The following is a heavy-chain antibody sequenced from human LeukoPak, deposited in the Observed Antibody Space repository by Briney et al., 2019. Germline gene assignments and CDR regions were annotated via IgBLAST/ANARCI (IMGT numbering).Heavy chain of an antibody. Sequence: PGGSLRLSCAASGFXFSNSGMSWLRQAPGKGLEWVANINQDGSEKNCVDSVKGRFTISRDNAKNSLYLQMNSLRAEDTAVYYCANNRASLDYWGQGTLVTVSS. V-gene: IGHV3-7*02. J-gene: IGHJ4*02. CDR1: GFXFSNSG. CDR3: ANNRASLDY. CDR2: INQDGSEK. D-gene: IGHD2/OR15-2a*01.